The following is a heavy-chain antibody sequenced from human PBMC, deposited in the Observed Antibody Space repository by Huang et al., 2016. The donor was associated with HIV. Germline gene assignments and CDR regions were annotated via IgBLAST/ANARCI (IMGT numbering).Heavy chain of an antibody. CDR1: RDSVSSTSYY. D-gene: IGHD3-22*01. CDR2: MHHSWST. J-gene: IGHJ4*02. Sequence: QVQLQESGPGLVKPSETLSLTCTVSRDSVSSTSYYWSWIRQPPGKGLEWLGHMHHSWSTNSNPALKSRVTISLDTSKNQFSLKLTSVTAADTAVYYCARERVRYYDSSGYYDYFDYWGQGTLVTVSS. V-gene: IGHV4-61*01. CDR3: ARERVRYYDSSGYYDYFDY.